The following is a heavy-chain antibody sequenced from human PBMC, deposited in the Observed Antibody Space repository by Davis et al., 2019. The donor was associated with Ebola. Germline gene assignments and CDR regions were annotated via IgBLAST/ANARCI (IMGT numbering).Heavy chain of an antibody. CDR3: ARDNGYSSGWYVGD. J-gene: IGHJ4*02. Sequence: GESLKISCAASGFTFSSYWMSWVRQAPGKGLEWVANIKQDGSEKYYVDSVKGRFTISRDNAKNSLYLQLNSLRAEDTAVYYCARDNGYSSGWYVGDWGQGTPVTVSS. CDR1: GFTFSSYW. CDR2: IKQDGSEK. V-gene: IGHV3-7*01. D-gene: IGHD6-19*01.